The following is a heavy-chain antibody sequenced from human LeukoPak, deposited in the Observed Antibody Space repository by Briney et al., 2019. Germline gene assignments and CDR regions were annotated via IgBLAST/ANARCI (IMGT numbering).Heavy chain of an antibody. CDR3: ARGRRIVVVPAAIRYYYYGMDA. D-gene: IGHD2-2*02. Sequence: SETLSLTCAVYGGSFSGYYWSWIRQPPGKGLEWIGEINHSGSTNYNPSLKSRVTISVDTSKNQFSLKLSSVTAADTAVYYCARGRRIVVVPAAIRYYYYGMDAWGQGTTVTVPS. J-gene: IGHJ6*02. CDR1: GGSFSGYY. CDR2: INHSGST. V-gene: IGHV4-34*01.